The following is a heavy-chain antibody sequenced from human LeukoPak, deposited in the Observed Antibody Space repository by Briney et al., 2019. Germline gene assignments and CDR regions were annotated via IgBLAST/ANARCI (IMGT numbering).Heavy chain of an antibody. Sequence: PSETLSLTCAVYGGSFSGYYWSWIRQPPGKGLEWIGEINHSGSTNYNPSLKSRVTISVDTSKNQFSLKLSSVTAADTAVYYRARGEIQLWLHRFDYWGQGTLVTVSS. D-gene: IGHD5-18*01. V-gene: IGHV4-34*01. CDR1: GGSFSGYY. J-gene: IGHJ4*02. CDR3: ARGEIQLWLHRFDY. CDR2: INHSGST.